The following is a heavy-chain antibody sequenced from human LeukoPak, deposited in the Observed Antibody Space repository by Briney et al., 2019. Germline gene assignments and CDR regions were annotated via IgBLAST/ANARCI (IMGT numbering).Heavy chain of an antibody. J-gene: IGHJ4*02. Sequence: GGSLRLSCEASGFTFGSFAMYWVRQAPGKGLEWIAGIFGSGGSPHYADSVKGRFTISRDNSKNTVYLQINSLRVEDTAVYYCGKTTTGYSSGRYPGWPVDYWGQGTLVTVSS. D-gene: IGHD6-19*01. CDR1: GFTFGSFA. V-gene: IGHV3-23*01. CDR2: IFGSGGSP. CDR3: GKTTTGYSSGRYPGWPVDY.